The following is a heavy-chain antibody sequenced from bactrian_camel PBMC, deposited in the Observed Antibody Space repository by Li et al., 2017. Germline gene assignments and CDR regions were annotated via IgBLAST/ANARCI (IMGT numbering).Heavy chain of an antibody. V-gene: IGHV3S53*01. J-gene: IGHJ4*01. CDR3: TADRPSFGLLCGIWGARYNY. CDR2: IDSDGT. D-gene: IGHD5*01. CDR1: GNTRSWNF. Sequence: HVQLVESGGGSVQAGGSLRLSCVNSGNTRSWNFMGWFRQAPGKEREGVAAIDSDGTTYAESVKGRFTISKDIAENTLYLQMNSLKPEDTAVYYCTADRPSFGLLCGIWGARYNYWGQGTQVTVS.